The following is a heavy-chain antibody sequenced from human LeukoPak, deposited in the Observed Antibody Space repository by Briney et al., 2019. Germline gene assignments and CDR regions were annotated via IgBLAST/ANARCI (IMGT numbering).Heavy chain of an antibody. CDR3: ARKERAYDILSEYYYYGMDV. CDR1: GFTFSSYS. Sequence: GASLRLSCAASGFTFSSYSTRWVRQAPGKGLGWGAVIWDEISNKYDRDSVKGRFTISRDNSKNTLYLQMNSLRAEDTAVYYCARKERAYDILSEYYYYGMDVWGQGTTVTVSS. V-gene: IGHV3-33*01. D-gene: IGHD3-9*01. J-gene: IGHJ6*02. CDR2: IWDEISNK.